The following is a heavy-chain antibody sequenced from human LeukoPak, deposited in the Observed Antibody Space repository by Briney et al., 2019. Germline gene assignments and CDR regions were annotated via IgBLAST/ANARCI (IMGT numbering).Heavy chain of an antibody. Sequence: GGSLRLSCAASGFTFSSYEMNWVRQAPGKGLEWVSSISSSSSYIYYADSVKGRFTISRDNAKNSLYLQMNSLRAEDTAVYYCARCLGELSLTPGKFDYWGQGILVTVSS. CDR1: GFTFSSYE. J-gene: IGHJ4*02. D-gene: IGHD3-16*02. V-gene: IGHV3-21*01. CDR3: ARCLGELSLTPGKFDY. CDR2: ISSSSSYI.